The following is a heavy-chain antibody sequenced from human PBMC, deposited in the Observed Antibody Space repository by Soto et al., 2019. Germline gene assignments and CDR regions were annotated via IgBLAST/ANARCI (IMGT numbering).Heavy chain of an antibody. Sequence: QVQLVESGGGVVQPGRSLRLSCVASGFTFSSYGMHWVRQAPGKGLEWVAVIWYDGSNKYYADSVKGRFTISRDNSKNTLFLQMNSLRAEDTAVYYCARGSYYDSSGSYWAFDYWGRGTLVTVSS. V-gene: IGHV3-33*01. J-gene: IGHJ4*02. D-gene: IGHD3-22*01. CDR3: ARGSYYDSSGSYWAFDY. CDR2: IWYDGSNK. CDR1: GFTFSSYG.